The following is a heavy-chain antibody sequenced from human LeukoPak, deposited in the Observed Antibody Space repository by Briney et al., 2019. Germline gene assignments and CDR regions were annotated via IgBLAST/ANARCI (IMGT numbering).Heavy chain of an antibody. J-gene: IGHJ4*02. CDR3: ARGGDTDYYGSGSYLDY. CDR2: IKQDGSEK. CDR1: GFTFSNYA. Sequence: GGSLRLSCAASGFTFSNYAMSWIRQAPGKGLEWVANIKQDGSEKYYVDSVKGRFTISRDNAKNSLYLQMNSLRAEDTAVYYCARGGDTDYYGSGSYLDYWGQGTLVTVSS. D-gene: IGHD3-10*01. V-gene: IGHV3-7*01.